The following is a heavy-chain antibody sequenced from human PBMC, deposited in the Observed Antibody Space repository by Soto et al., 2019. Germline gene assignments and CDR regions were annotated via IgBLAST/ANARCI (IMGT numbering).Heavy chain of an antibody. J-gene: IGHJ6*02. V-gene: IGHV1-69*13. CDR2: IIPIFGTA. CDR3: ARGAIVVVTAHYYYYGMDV. D-gene: IGHD2-21*02. CDR1: GGTFSSYA. Sequence: AASVKVSCKASGGTFSSYAISWVRQAPGQGLEWMGGIIPIFGTANYAQKFQGRVTITADESTSTAYMELSSLRSEDTAVYYCARGAIVVVTAHYYYYGMDVWGQGTTVTVSS.